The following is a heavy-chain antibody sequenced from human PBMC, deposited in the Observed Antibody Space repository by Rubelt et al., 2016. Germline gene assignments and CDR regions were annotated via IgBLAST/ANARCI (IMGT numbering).Heavy chain of an antibody. CDR2: INHSGST. Sequence: QVQLQQWGAGLLKPSETLSLTCAVYGGSFNNYYWFWIRQPPGKGLEWIGEINHSGSTNYNPSLKSRVTISIDTSKNQFPLKRSAVTAADTAGYYWARRNIVVVPSANFDYWGQGTLVTVSS. CDR3: ARRNIVVVPSANFDY. D-gene: IGHD2-2*01. J-gene: IGHJ4*02. V-gene: IGHV4-34*01. CDR1: GGSFNNYY.